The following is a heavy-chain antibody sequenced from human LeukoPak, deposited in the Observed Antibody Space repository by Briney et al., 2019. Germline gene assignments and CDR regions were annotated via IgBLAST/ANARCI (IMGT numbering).Heavy chain of an antibody. CDR1: GVSIETFF. CDR3: VRVDYDHSLDS. CDR2: IYYTGST. Sequence: AGTLSLTCTVSGVSIETFFWNWIRQPPGEGLEWLGYIYYTGSTNYNPSLKSRVTISLDTSKNQFSLRLTSVTAADSAMFYCVRVDYDHSLDSWGQGILVTVSS. D-gene: IGHD4-17*01. V-gene: IGHV4-59*01. J-gene: IGHJ4*02.